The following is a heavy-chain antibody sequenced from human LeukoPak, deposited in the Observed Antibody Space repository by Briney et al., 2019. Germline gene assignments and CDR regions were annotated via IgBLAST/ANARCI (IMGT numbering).Heavy chain of an antibody. D-gene: IGHD3-10*01. CDR2: ICGSGTGT. Sequence: GGSLRLSCAVSGFTFSYYAMSWVRQAPGKGLEWVSGICGSGTGTYYAHSVEGRFTISRDNSRSALYLQMHSLRAEDTATYYCAKLVRGNYYDSGSYGAIDIWGQGTMVTVSS. CDR1: GFTFSYYA. J-gene: IGHJ3*02. CDR3: AKLVRGNYYDSGSYGAIDI. V-gene: IGHV3-23*01.